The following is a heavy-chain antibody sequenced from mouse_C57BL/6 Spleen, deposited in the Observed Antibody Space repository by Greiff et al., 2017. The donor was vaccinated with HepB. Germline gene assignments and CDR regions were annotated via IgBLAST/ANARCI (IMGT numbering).Heavy chain of an antibody. Sequence: EVQVVESGGGLVKPGGSLKLSCAASGFTFSSYTMSWVRQTPEKRLEWVATISGGGGNTYYPDSVKGRFTISRDNAKNTLYLQMSSLRSEDAALYYYARQDYDYDWFAYWGQGTLVTVSA. CDR2: ISGGGGNT. D-gene: IGHD2-4*01. CDR3: ARQDYDYDWFAY. V-gene: IGHV5-9*01. CDR1: GFTFSSYT. J-gene: IGHJ3*01.